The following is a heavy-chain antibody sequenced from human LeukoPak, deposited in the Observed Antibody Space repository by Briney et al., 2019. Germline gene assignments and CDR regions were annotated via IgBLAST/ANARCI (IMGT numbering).Heavy chain of an antibody. CDR2: IMTIFGSA. J-gene: IGHJ4*02. CDR1: GGTFSSYA. V-gene: IGHV1-69*13. Sequence: PGASVKVSCKASGGTFSSYAICWVRQAPGQGLEWMGGIMTIFGSANYAQKFQGRLTITADESTSTTYMELSSLRSEDTAVYYCARTLSLDGYNHFDFWGQVTLVTVSS. D-gene: IGHD5-24*01. CDR3: ARTLSLDGYNHFDF.